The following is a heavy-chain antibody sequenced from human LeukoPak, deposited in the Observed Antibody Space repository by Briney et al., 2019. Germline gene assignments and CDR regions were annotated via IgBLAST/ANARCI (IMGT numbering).Heavy chain of an antibody. CDR3: AGEIIVDY. CDR2: IYTSGST. CDR1: GGSISSGSYY. V-gene: IGHV4-61*02. J-gene: IGHJ4*02. Sequence: SQTLSLTCTVSGGSISSGSYYWGWIRQPAGKGPEWIGRIYTSGSTNYNPSLKSRVTISVDTSKNQFSLKLSSVTAADTAVYYCAGEIIVDYWGQGTLVTVSS.